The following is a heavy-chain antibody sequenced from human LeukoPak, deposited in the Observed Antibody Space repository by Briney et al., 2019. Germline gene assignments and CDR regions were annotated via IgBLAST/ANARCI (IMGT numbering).Heavy chain of an antibody. D-gene: IGHD3-22*01. CDR1: GFTFSSYG. Sequence: GSLRLSCAASGFTFSSYGMHWVRQAPGKGLEWVAVISYDGSNKYYADSVKGRFTISRDNSKNTLYLQMNSLRAEDTAVYYCARAITMIDIDYWGQGTLVTVSS. V-gene: IGHV3-30*03. J-gene: IGHJ4*02. CDR2: ISYDGSNK. CDR3: ARAITMIDIDY.